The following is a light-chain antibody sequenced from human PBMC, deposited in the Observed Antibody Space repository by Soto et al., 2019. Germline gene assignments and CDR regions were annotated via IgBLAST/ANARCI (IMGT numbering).Light chain of an antibody. CDR2: GAS. Sequence: EIVLTQSPGTLSLSPVERATLSGRASQSVSSSFLAWYQQKPGQAPRLLIYGASSRATGIPDRFSGSGSGTDFTLTISRLEPEDFAVYYCHQYGSSPATFGQGTKVDIK. V-gene: IGKV3-20*01. CDR3: HQYGSSPAT. J-gene: IGKJ1*01. CDR1: QSVSSSF.